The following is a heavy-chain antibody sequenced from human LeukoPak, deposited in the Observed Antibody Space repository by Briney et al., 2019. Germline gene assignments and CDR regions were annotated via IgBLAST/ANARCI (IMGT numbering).Heavy chain of an antibody. CDR1: GFTVSSNS. D-gene: IGHD3-9*01. CDR3: ARLYDILTGYDDY. J-gene: IGHJ4*02. CDR2: IYSDNT. Sequence: AGGSLRLSCTVSGFTVSSNSMSWVRQAPGKGLEWVSFIYSDNTHYSDSVKGRFTISRDNSKNTLYLQMNSLRAEDTAVYYCARLYDILTGYDDYWGQGTLVTVSS. V-gene: IGHV3-53*01.